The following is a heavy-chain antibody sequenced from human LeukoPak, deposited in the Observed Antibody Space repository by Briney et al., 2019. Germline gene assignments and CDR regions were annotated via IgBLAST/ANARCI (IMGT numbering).Heavy chain of an antibody. CDR3: ARRAGGSSFDF. CDR1: GFSLSTSEMD. V-gene: IGHV2-5*02. D-gene: IGHD3-10*01. CDR2: IYWDDDK. Sequence: SGPTLVNPTQTLTLTCSLSGFSLSTSEMDVGWIRQPPGKALEWLAIIYWDDDKRYSPSLKSRLTITKDTSKDQVVLTMSNVDPVDTATYYCARRAGGSSFDFWGPGTLVTVSS. J-gene: IGHJ4*02.